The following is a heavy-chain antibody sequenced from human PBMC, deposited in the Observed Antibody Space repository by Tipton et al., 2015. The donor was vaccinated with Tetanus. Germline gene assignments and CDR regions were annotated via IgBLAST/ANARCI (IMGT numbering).Heavy chain of an antibody. V-gene: IGHV4-39*07. Sequence: GLVKPSETLSLTCSVSGGSIDSSNYYWAWVRQPPGKGLEWLGSGVSSGRTYYNPSLKSRVTISVDTSKNQFSLKMNSVTAADTAMYYCAKDQGGGRVVRLNWFDPWGPGTLVTVSS. D-gene: IGHD6-6*01. CDR3: AKDQGGGRVVRLNWFDP. J-gene: IGHJ5*02. CDR1: GGSIDSSNYY. CDR2: GVSSGRT.